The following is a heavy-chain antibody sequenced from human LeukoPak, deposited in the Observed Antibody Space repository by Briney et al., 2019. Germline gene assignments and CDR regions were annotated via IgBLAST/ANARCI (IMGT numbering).Heavy chain of an antibody. CDR1: GGTFSSYA. D-gene: IGHD2-21*02. J-gene: IGHJ6*02. CDR3: AGSYCGGDCHRGYYYYGMDV. CDR2: IIPIFGIA. Sequence: SVKVSCKASGGTFSSYAISWVRQAPGQGLEWMGWIIPIFGIANYAQKFQGRVTITAVKSTSTAYMELSSLRSEDTAVYYCAGSYCGGDCHRGYYYYGMDVWGQGTTVTVSS. V-gene: IGHV1-69*10.